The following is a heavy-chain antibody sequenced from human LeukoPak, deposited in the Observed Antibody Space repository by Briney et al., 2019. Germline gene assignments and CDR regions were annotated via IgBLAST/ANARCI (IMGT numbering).Heavy chain of an antibody. CDR1: GGSISSSSYY. J-gene: IGHJ5*02. V-gene: IGHV4-39*06. CDR3: ARPHLWFGELSFPS. D-gene: IGHD3-10*01. CDR2: IYYSGST. Sequence: SETLSLTCTVSGGSISSSSYYWGWIRQPPGKGLEWIGSIYYSGSTYYNPSLKSRVTISVDTSKNQFPLKLGSVTAADTAVYYCARPHLWFGELSFPSWGQGTLVTVSS.